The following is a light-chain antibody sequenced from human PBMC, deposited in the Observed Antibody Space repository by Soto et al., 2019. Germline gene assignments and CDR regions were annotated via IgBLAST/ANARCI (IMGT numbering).Light chain of an antibody. CDR1: QNVSSY. V-gene: IGKV3-11*01. J-gene: IGKJ5*01. CDR2: DAS. CDR3: QQRSNWPPEGT. Sequence: ERVRTQSPATLSVSHGERATLSCRASQNVSSYLAWFQQKPGQAPRLLIYDASSRATGIPARFSGSGSGTDFTLTITNLEPEDFAVYYCQQRSNWPPEGTFGHGTRLEVK.